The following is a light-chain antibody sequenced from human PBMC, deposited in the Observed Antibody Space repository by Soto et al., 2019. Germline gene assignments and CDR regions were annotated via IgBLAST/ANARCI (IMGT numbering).Light chain of an antibody. CDR3: QQSYTIPT. V-gene: IGKV1-39*01. Sequence: DIQMTQSPSSLSASVGDRLAITCRASQNITTYLNWYQHKPGEAPNLLIYAASSLQSGVPSRFSGSGYGTDFTLTISSVQTEDFATYYCQQSYTIPTFGQGTKVEIK. J-gene: IGKJ1*01. CDR2: AAS. CDR1: QNITTY.